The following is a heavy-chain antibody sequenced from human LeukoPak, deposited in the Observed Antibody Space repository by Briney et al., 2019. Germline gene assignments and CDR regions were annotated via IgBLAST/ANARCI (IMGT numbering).Heavy chain of an antibody. Sequence: SETLSLTCTVSGGSISSYYWSWIRQPPGKGLEWIGYIHYSGSTNYNPSLKSRVTISVDTSKNQFSLKLSSVTAADTAVYYCARQGSQLWFGELSSGLGFDYWGQGTLVTVSS. J-gene: IGHJ4*02. CDR2: IHYSGST. CDR1: GGSISSYY. V-gene: IGHV4-59*08. CDR3: ARQGSQLWFGELSSGLGFDY. D-gene: IGHD3-10*01.